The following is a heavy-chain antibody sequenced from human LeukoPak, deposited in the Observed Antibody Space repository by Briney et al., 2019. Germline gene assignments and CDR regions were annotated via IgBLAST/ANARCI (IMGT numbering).Heavy chain of an antibody. CDR1: GFTFSNYA. V-gene: IGHV3-64D*09. CDR3: VRGYAFGDLDS. Sequence: GGSLRLSCSASGFTFSNYAMHWVRQAPGKGLEYVSAISSNGGSTYYADSVKGRFTISRDNSKNTLHLQMSSLRAEDTAVYYCVRGYAFGDLDSWGQGTLVTVSS. D-gene: IGHD3-10*01. J-gene: IGHJ4*02. CDR2: ISSNGGST.